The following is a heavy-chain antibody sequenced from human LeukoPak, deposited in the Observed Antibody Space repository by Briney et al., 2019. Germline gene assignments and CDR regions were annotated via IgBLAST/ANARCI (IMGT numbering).Heavy chain of an antibody. CDR3: ARDNKSTADAFDI. CDR2: TYHSDYT. J-gene: IGHJ3*02. V-gene: IGHV4-4*02. D-gene: IGHD5/OR15-5a*01. Sequence: SETLSLTCAVSGGSISSSHWWSWVRQSPGKGLEWIGNTYHSDYTNYNPSLKSRATISVDKSKNQLSLKVISVTAADTAIYYCARDNKSTADAFDIWGQGTMVTVSS. CDR1: GGSISSSHW.